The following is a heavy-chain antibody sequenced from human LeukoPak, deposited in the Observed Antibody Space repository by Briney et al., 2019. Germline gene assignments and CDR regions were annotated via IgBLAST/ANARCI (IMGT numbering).Heavy chain of an antibody. CDR1: GGTFSSYA. CDR3: ARAGRRDFWSGDHWYFDL. J-gene: IGHJ2*01. Sequence: SVKVSCKVTGGTFSSYAISWVRQAPGQGLEWMGGIIAMFGTVDYARKLQGRVTITADESTSTVYMELSSLRSEDTAVYYCARAGRRDFWSGDHWYFDLWGRGTLVTVSS. CDR2: IIAMFGTV. V-gene: IGHV1-69*13. D-gene: IGHD3-3*01.